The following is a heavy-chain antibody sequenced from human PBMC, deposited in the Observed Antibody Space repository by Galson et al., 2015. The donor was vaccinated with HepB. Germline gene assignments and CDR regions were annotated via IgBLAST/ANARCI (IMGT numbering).Heavy chain of an antibody. V-gene: IGHV1-2*06. CDR2: INPNSGGT. Sequence: SVKVSCKASGYTFTGYYLHWVRQAPGQGLEWMGRINPNSGGTNYAQKFQGRVTMTRDTSITTVYMELSRLTSDDTAVYYWARDGYSSGWYGGALDPWGQGTLVTVSS. D-gene: IGHD6-19*01. CDR1: GYTFTGYY. CDR3: ARDGYSSGWYGGALDP. J-gene: IGHJ5*02.